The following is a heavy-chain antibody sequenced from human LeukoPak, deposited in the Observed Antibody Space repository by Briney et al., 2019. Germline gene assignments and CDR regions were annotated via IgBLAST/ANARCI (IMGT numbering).Heavy chain of an antibody. D-gene: IGHD6-6*01. J-gene: IGHJ4*02. CDR2: INHSGST. CDR1: GGSFSGYY. V-gene: IGHV4-34*01. Sequence: SETLSLTCAVYGGSFSGYYWSWIRQPPGKGLEWIGEINHSGSTNYNPSLKSRVTISVDTSKNQFSLKLSSVTAADTAVYHCARLGIAARLVADYWGQGTLVTVSS. CDR3: ARLGIAARLVADY.